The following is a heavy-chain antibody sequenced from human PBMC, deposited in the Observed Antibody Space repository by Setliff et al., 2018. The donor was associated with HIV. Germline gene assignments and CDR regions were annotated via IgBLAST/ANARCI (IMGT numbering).Heavy chain of an antibody. Sequence: SETLSLTCTVSGGSISNSSYYWGWIRQPPGKGLEWIGTIYYSGSTYYNPSLKSRVTISVDTSKNQFSLRMSSGTAAETGVYYCARHRDPTGTSWIYYYYYMDLWGEGTTVTVSS. V-gene: IGHV4-39*01. CDR1: GGSISNSSYY. CDR2: IYYSGST. J-gene: IGHJ6*03. CDR3: ARHRDPTGTSWIYYYYYMDL. D-gene: IGHD6-13*01.